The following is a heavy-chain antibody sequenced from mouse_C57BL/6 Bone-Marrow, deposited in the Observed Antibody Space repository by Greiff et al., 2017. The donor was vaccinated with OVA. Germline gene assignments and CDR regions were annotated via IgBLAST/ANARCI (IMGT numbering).Heavy chain of an antibody. Sequence: QVQLQQSGAELARPGASVKLSCKASGYTFTSYGISWVKQRTGQGLEWIGEIYPRSGNTYYNEKFKGKATLTADKSSSTAYMELRSLTSEDSAVYFGARGPTPVRRGRFAYWGQGTLVTVSA. CDR2: IYPRSGNT. CDR1: GYTFTSYG. V-gene: IGHV1-81*01. CDR3: ARGPTPVRRGRFAY. J-gene: IGHJ3*01. D-gene: IGHD2-14*01.